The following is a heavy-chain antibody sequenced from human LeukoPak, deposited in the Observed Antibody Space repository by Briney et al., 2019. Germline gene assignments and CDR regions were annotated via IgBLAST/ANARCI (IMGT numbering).Heavy chain of an antibody. CDR3: ARAYSSAWYGGY. Sequence: QPGGSLRLSCAASGFTFSSYEMNWVRQAPGKGLEWVSYISSSGRTINYADSVKGRFTISRDNAKNSLYLQMGSLRVEDTAVYYCARAYSSAWYGGYWGQGALVTVSS. CDR1: GFTFSSYE. D-gene: IGHD6-19*01. J-gene: IGHJ4*02. CDR2: ISSSGRTI. V-gene: IGHV3-48*03.